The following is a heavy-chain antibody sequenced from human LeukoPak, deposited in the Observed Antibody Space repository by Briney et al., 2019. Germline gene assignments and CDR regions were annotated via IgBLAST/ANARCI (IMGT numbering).Heavy chain of an antibody. Sequence: PSETLSLTCTVSGGSISSYYWSWIRQPPGKGLEWIGYIYYSGSTNYNPSLKSRVTISVDTSKNQFSLKLSSVTAADTAVYHCARGVRYDSTWFDPWGQGTLVTVSS. CDR3: ARGVRYDSTWFDP. CDR1: GGSISSYY. J-gene: IGHJ5*02. V-gene: IGHV4-59*08. D-gene: IGHD3-22*01. CDR2: IYYSGST.